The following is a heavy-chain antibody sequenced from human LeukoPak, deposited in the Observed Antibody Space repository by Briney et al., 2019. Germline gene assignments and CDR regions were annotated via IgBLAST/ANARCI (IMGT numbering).Heavy chain of an antibody. J-gene: IGHJ6*03. CDR3: ARGLQLWLPSYYYYMDV. D-gene: IGHD5-18*01. V-gene: IGHV4-30-4*08. CDR1: GGSISSGDYY. Sequence: TLSLTCTVSGGSISSGDYYWSWIRQPPGKGLEWIGYIYYSGSTYYNPSLKSRVTISVDTSKNQFSLKLSSVTAADTAVYYCARGLQLWLPSYYYYMDVWGKGTTVTVSS. CDR2: IYYSGST.